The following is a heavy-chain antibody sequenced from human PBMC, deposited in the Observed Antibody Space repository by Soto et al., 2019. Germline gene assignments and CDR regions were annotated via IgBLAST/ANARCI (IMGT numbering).Heavy chain of an antibody. V-gene: IGHV3-7*05. D-gene: IGHD1-26*01. Sequence: GESLKISCAASGFTFSTYWMSWVRQAPGKGLEWVANIKQDGSEKNYVDSVKGRFTISRDNAKNSLYLQMNSLRAEDTAVYYCARDADGAAFDYLGQGTLVTVSS. J-gene: IGHJ4*02. CDR2: IKQDGSEK. CDR1: GFTFSTYW. CDR3: ARDADGAAFDY.